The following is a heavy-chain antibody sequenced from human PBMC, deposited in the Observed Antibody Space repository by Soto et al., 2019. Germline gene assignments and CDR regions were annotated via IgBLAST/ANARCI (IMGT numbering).Heavy chain of an antibody. D-gene: IGHD3-9*01. Sequence: GGSLILSCAASGFTFSSYSMNWVRQAPGKGLEWVGRIKSKTDGGTTDYAAPVKGRFTISRDDSKNTLYLQMNSLKTEDTAVYYCTTDLTDILTWDVWGQGTTVTVSS. CDR3: TTDLTDILTWDV. J-gene: IGHJ6*02. CDR1: GFTFSSYS. CDR2: IKSKTDGGTT. V-gene: IGHV3-15*07.